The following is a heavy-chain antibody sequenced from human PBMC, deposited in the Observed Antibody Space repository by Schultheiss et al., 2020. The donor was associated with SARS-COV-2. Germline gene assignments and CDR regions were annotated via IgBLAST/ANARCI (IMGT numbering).Heavy chain of an antibody. CDR3: ARGRITIFED. Sequence: GGSLRLSCKGSGYSFTSYWIGWVRQMPGKGLEWMGIIYPGDPDTRYSPSFQGQVTISADKSISTAYLQWSSLKASDTAMYYCARGRITIFEDWGQGTLVTVSS. D-gene: IGHD3-3*01. CDR2: IYPGDPDT. CDR1: GYSFTSYW. J-gene: IGHJ4*02. V-gene: IGHV5-51*01.